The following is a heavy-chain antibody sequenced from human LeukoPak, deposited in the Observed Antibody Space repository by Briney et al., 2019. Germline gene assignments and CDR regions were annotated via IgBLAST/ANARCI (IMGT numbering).Heavy chain of an antibody. CDR1: GGSISSYY. V-gene: IGHV4-59*08. Sequence: SETLSLTCTVSGGSISSYYWTWVRQPPGKRLEWIGYIFHTGSTNYNPSLKSRVTMSLDTSKNQFSLKLSSVTAADTAVYYCARGLVSSSWYFDYWGQGTLVTVSS. D-gene: IGHD6-13*01. J-gene: IGHJ4*02. CDR3: ARGLVSSSWYFDY. CDR2: IFHTGST.